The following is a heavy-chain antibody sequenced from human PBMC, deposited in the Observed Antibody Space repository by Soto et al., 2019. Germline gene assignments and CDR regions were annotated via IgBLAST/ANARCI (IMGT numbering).Heavy chain of an antibody. CDR1: GFTFSSYS. V-gene: IGHV3-21*05. Sequence: EVQLVESGGGLVKPGGSLRLSCAASGFTFSSYSMNWVRQAPGKGLEWVSYTSRDSTFIFYADSVKGRFTISRDNAKKSLYLQMDSLRDDDTAVYFCVRDLDWGFDYWGQGTLVTVSS. D-gene: IGHD7-27*01. CDR2: TSRDSTFI. CDR3: VRDLDWGFDY. J-gene: IGHJ4*02.